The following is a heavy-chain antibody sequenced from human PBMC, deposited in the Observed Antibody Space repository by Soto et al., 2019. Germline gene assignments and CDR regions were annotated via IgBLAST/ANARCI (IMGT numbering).Heavy chain of an antibody. CDR3: ARALSRYYDSSTLTGGY. D-gene: IGHD3-22*01. V-gene: IGHV3-11*01. CDR1: GFTFSDYY. J-gene: IGHJ4*02. CDR2: ISSSGSTI. Sequence: QVQLVESGGGLVKPGGSLRLSCAASGFTFSDYYMSWIRQAPGKGLEWVSYISSSGSTIYYADSVKGRFTISRDNAKNSLYRQMNSLRAEDTAVYYCARALSRYYDSSTLTGGYWGQGTLVTVSS.